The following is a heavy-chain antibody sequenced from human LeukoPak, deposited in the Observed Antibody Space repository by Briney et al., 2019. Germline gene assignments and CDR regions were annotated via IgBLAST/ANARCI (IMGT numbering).Heavy chain of an antibody. CDR2: ISKSGSSV. Sequence: GGSLRLSCAASGFTFSDYYMSWIRQAPGKGLEWVSYISKSGSSVDYADSVKGRIAISRDNGKNSLYLQMNSLRAEDTAVYYCATWTGLVPGWGQGTLVTVSS. D-gene: IGHD6-19*01. CDR1: GFTFSDYY. V-gene: IGHV3-11*01. CDR3: ATWTGLVPG. J-gene: IGHJ4*02.